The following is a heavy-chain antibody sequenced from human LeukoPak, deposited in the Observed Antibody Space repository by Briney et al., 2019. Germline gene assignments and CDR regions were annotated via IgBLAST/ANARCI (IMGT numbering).Heavy chain of an antibody. CDR1: GFTFSTYD. Sequence: GGSLRLSCAASGFTFSTYDMRWVHQAIGKGLEWVSGIASAGDTFYSGSVKGRFTISRENAKKSSYLQMNSLRAGDTAVYYCARGGELGFDTWGQGTLVTVSS. J-gene: IGHJ5*02. CDR2: IASAGDT. CDR3: ARGGELGFDT. V-gene: IGHV3-13*01. D-gene: IGHD1-7*01.